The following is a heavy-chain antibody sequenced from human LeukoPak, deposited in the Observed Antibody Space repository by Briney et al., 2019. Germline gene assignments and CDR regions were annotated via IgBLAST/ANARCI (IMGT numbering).Heavy chain of an antibody. CDR2: IRYDGSNK. CDR1: GFTFSSYG. Sequence: PGGSLRLSCAASGFTFSSYGMHWVRQAPGKGLEWVAFIRYDGSNKYYADSVKGRFTISRDNSKNTLYLQMNSLRAEDTAVYYCAKDRLLWLETYYFDYWGQGTLVTVSS. CDR3: AKDRLLWLETYYFDY. J-gene: IGHJ4*02. D-gene: IGHD2/OR15-2a*01. V-gene: IGHV3-30*02.